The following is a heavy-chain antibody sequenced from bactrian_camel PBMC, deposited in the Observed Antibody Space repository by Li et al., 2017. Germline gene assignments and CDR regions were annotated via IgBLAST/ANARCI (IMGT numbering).Heavy chain of an antibody. V-gene: IGHV3S60*01. J-gene: IGHJ6*01. CDR1: GFTLDHLD. D-gene: IGHD5*01. CDR2: LWSSGTT. CDR3: AARAGGGRVGCSGGHYGDADFGR. Sequence: QVQLVESGGDSVQTGGSLRLSCTAPGFTLDHLDITWYRQAPGNECELASALWSSGTTSYADAVKGRFTISQDSAKNTVYLQMNSLTPEDTAIYYCAARAGGGRVGCSGGHYGDADFGRWGQGTQVTVS.